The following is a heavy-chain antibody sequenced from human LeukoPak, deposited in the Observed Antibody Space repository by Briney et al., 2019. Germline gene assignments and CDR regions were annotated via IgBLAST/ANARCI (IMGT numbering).Heavy chain of an antibody. Sequence: SVKVSCKASGGTFSSYAISWVRQAPGQGLEWMGGIIPIFGTANYAQKFQGRVTITADESTSTAYMELSSLRSEDTAVYYCARGEEYSSGRFDYWGQGTLVTVSS. CDR1: GGTFSSYA. J-gene: IGHJ4*02. V-gene: IGHV1-69*13. CDR3: ARGEEYSSGRFDY. CDR2: IIPIFGTA. D-gene: IGHD6-19*01.